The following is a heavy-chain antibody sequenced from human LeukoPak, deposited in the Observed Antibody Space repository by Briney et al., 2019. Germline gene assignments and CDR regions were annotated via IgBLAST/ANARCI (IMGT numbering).Heavy chain of an antibody. J-gene: IGHJ4*02. Sequence: AGSLRLSCAVSGITLSNYGMTWVRQAPGKGLEWVAGISDTGGRTNYADSVKGRFTISRDNPKNTLYLQMNSLRAEDTAVYLCAKRGVVIRVILVGFHKEAYYFDSWGQGALVTVSS. D-gene: IGHD3-22*01. CDR1: GITLSNYG. CDR2: ISDTGGRT. V-gene: IGHV3-23*01. CDR3: AKRGVVIRVILVGFHKEAYYFDS.